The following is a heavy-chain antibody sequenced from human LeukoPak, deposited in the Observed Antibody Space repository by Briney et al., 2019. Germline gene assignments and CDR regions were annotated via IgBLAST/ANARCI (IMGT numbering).Heavy chain of an antibody. CDR1: GYILTELS. CDR2: FDPENAKT. CDR3: VIMSHTVVPTARIYYYMDI. Sequence: ASVKVSCKVSGYILTELSIHWVRQAPGKGLEWMGCFDPENAKTMSAQTFQGRVTMTEDTSTDTAYMELRSLRSDDTAIYYCVIMSHTVVPTARIYYYMDIWGTGTTVIVSS. D-gene: IGHD1-1*01. J-gene: IGHJ6*03. V-gene: IGHV1-24*01.